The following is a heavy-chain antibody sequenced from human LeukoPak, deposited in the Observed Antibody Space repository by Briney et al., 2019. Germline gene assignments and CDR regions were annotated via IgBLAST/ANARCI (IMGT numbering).Heavy chain of an antibody. CDR1: GFPFSNYD. CDR3: ARDPNLYSGTYDTY. V-gene: IGHV3-23*01. D-gene: IGHD1-26*01. J-gene: IGHJ4*02. CDR2: ISPTAVRT. Sequence: GGSLRLSCAASGFPFSNYDMTWVRQAPGKGLEWVSVISPTAVRTYYADSVKGRFTISRDNSKNTLYLQMNGLRVEDTAVYYCARDPNLYSGTYDTYWGQGTLVTVSS.